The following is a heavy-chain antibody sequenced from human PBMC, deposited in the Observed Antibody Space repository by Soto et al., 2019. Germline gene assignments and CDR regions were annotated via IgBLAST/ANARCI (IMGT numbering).Heavy chain of an antibody. J-gene: IGHJ4*02. CDR1: GGTFSSYT. CDR2: IIPILGIA. D-gene: IGHD3-10*01. Sequence: QVQLVQSGAEVKKPGSSVKVSCKASGGTFSSYTISWVRQAPGQGLEWMGRIIPILGIANYAQKFQGRVTITADKSTSTAYMELSSLRSEDTAVYYCAREEYYYGSGAFFDYWGQVTQVTVSS. CDR3: AREEYYYGSGAFFDY. V-gene: IGHV1-69*08.